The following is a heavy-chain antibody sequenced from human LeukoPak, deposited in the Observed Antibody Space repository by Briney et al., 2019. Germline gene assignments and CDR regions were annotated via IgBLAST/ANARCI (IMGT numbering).Heavy chain of an antibody. Sequence: SETLSLTCTVSGGSISSYYWSWIRQPPGKGLEWIGYIYYSGSTNYNPSLKSRVTISVDTSKNQFSLKLSSVTAADTAVYYCARLAPGREGVSGFDYWGQGTLVTVSS. CDR3: ARLAPGREGVSGFDY. CDR1: GGSISSYY. J-gene: IGHJ4*02. CDR2: IYYSGST. D-gene: IGHD3-10*01. V-gene: IGHV4-59*08.